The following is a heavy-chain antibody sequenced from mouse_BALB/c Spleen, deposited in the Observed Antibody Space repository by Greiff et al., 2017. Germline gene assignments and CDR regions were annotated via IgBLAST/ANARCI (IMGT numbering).Heavy chain of an antibody. CDR3: ARHGNYVTYWYFDV. D-gene: IGHD2-1*01. J-gene: IGHJ1*01. CDR1: GFTFSSYT. V-gene: IGHV5-12-2*01. Sequence: DVKLVESGGGLVQPGGSLKLSCAASGFTFSSYTMSWVRQTPEKRLEWVAYISNGGGSTYYPDTVKGRFTISRDNAKNTLYLQMSSLKSEDTAMYYCARHGNYVTYWYFDVWGAGTTVTVSS. CDR2: ISNGGGST.